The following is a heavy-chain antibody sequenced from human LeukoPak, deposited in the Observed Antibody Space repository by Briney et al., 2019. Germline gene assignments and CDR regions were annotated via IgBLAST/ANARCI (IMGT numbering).Heavy chain of an antibody. CDR3: ARGRSITILRGVAISDGFDI. Sequence: GGSLRLSCAASGFTFDDYDMSWVRQAPGKGLEWVSGINWNGGSTGYADSVKGRFTISRDNAKNSLYLQMNNLRAEDTALYYCARGRSITILRGVAISDGFDIWGQGTKVTVS. D-gene: IGHD3-10*01. CDR1: GFTFDDYD. V-gene: IGHV3-20*04. CDR2: INWNGGST. J-gene: IGHJ3*02.